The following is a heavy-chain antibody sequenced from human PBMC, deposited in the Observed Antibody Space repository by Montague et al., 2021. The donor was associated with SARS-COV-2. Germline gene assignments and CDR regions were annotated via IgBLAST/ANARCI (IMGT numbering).Heavy chain of an antibody. CDR2: IWYDGSNK. CDR1: GFTFSSYG. CDR3: ARDLVGATYFDY. J-gene: IGHJ4*02. Sequence: SLRLSCAASGFTFSSYGMHWVRQAPGKGLEWAAVIWYDGSNKYYADSVKGRFTISRDNSKNTLYLQMNSLRAEDTAVYYCARDLVGATYFDYWGQGTLVTVSS. D-gene: IGHD1-26*01. V-gene: IGHV3-33*01.